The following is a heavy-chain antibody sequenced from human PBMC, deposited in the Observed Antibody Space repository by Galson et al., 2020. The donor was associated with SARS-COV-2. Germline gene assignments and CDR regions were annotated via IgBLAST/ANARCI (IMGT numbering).Heavy chain of an antibody. J-gene: IGHJ4*02. CDR2: ISGSGGST. CDR1: GFTFSSHA. CDR3: AKDGTNYDYFDY. Sequence: GESLKISCAASGFTFSSHAMSWVRQAPGKGLEWVSAISGSGGSTYYADSVKGRFTISRDNSKNTLYLQMNSLRAEDTAVYYCAKDGTNYDYFDYWGQGTLVTVSS. D-gene: IGHD3-16*01. V-gene: IGHV3-23*01.